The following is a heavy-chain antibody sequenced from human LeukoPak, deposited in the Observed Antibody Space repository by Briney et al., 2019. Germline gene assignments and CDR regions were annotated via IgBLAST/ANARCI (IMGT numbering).Heavy chain of an antibody. CDR3: AREWYCGGDCYSAFDY. V-gene: IGHV3-48*03. CDR2: ISSSGSTI. J-gene: IGHJ4*02. CDR1: GFTFSSYE. D-gene: IGHD2-21*02. Sequence: GGSLRLSCAASGFTFSSYEMNWVRQAPGKGLEWVSYISSSGSTIYYADSVKGRFTISRDNAKNSLYLQMNSPRAEDTAVYYCAREWYCGGDCYSAFDYWGQGTLVTVSS.